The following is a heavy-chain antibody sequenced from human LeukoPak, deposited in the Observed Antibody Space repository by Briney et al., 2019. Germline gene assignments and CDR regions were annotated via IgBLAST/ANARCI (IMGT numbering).Heavy chain of an antibody. D-gene: IGHD1-26*01. CDR3: AKPSLVGATFSGSFLSAFDI. CDR1: GFTFSSYG. J-gene: IGHJ3*02. Sequence: GGSLRLSCAASGFTFSSYGMHWVRQAPGKGLEWVAVISYDGSNKYYADSVKGRFTISRDNSKNTLYLQMNSLRAEDTAVYYCAKPSLVGATFSGSFLSAFDIWGQGTMVTVSS. V-gene: IGHV3-30*18. CDR2: ISYDGSNK.